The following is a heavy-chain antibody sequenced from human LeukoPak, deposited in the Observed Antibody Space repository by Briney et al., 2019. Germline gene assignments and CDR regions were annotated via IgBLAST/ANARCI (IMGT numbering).Heavy chain of an antibody. Sequence: GGSLRLSCAASGFTVSSNYVNWVRQAPGKGLEWVSVIYSGGNTYYADSVKGRFTISRDNSKNTLYLQMNSLRAEDTAVYYCARGYCYNTNCYCDYWGQGTLVTVSS. CDR3: ARGYCYNTNCYCDY. CDR2: IYSGGNT. J-gene: IGHJ4*02. D-gene: IGHD2-2*01. V-gene: IGHV3-53*01. CDR1: GFTVSSNY.